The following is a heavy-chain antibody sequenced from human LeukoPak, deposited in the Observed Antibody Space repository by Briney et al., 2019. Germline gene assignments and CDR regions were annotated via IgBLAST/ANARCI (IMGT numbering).Heavy chain of an antibody. CDR1: GGTFSSYA. Sequence: SVKASCKASGGTFSSYAISWVRQAPGQGLEWMGGIIPIFGTANYAQKFQGRVTITADESTSTAYMELSSLRSEDTAVYYCARLVLEAPIGYCSSTSCPNWFDPWGQGTLVTVSS. V-gene: IGHV1-69*13. J-gene: IGHJ5*02. CDR2: IIPIFGTA. D-gene: IGHD2-2*01. CDR3: ARLVLEAPIGYCSSTSCPNWFDP.